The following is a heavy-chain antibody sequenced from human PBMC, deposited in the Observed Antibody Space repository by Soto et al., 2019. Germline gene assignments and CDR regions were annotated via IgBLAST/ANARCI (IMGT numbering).Heavy chain of an antibody. CDR3: ARDDEHGSNCDLAH. Sequence: GGSLRLSCAASGFTFSSYSMNWVRQAPGKGLEWVSYISRSSSTIYYADSVKGRFTISRDNAKNSLYLQMNSLRPEDTAVYYCARDDEHGSNCDLAHWGQGALVTVSS. V-gene: IGHV3-48*01. J-gene: IGHJ4*02. CDR2: ISRSSSTI. D-gene: IGHD1-26*01. CDR1: GFTFSSYS.